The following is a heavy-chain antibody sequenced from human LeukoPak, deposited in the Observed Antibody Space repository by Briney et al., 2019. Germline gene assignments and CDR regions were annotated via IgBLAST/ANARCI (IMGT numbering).Heavy chain of an antibody. V-gene: IGHV4-4*07. CDR1: GGSISSYY. Sequence: SETLSLTCTVSGGSISSYYRSWIRQPAGKGLEWIGRIYTSGSTNYNPSLKSRVTMSVDTSKNQFSLKLSSVTAADTAVYYCARDTYYYDSSGYNDAFDIWGQGTMVTVSS. CDR2: IYTSGST. J-gene: IGHJ3*02. CDR3: ARDTYYYDSSGYNDAFDI. D-gene: IGHD3-22*01.